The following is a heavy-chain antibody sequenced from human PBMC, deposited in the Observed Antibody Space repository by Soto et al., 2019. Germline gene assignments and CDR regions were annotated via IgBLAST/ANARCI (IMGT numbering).Heavy chain of an antibody. Sequence: KPSETLSLTCAVSSGSISSSNWWSWVRQPPGKGLEWIGEIYHSGSTNYNPSLKSRVTISVDKSKNQFSLKLSSVTAADTAVYYCARIRSGGSTYMDVWGKGTTVTVSS. V-gene: IGHV4-4*02. CDR2: IYHSGST. CDR3: ARIRSGGSTYMDV. CDR1: SGSISSSNW. J-gene: IGHJ6*03. D-gene: IGHD2-15*01.